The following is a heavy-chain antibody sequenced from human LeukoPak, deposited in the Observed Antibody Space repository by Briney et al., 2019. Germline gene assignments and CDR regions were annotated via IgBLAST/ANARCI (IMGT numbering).Heavy chain of an antibody. V-gene: IGHV1-18*01. D-gene: IGHD3-16*01. J-gene: IGHJ4*02. CDR1: GYTFNNFV. CDR3: ARGQSMYY. CDR2: ISPHTYTT. Sequence: ASVTISCKASGYTFNNFVISWVRQAPGQGLEWVGWISPHTYTTKYAQKVQGRLTMTTDASTTTVYMELRSLRFDDTAVYVCARGQSMYYWGQGTPVTVSS.